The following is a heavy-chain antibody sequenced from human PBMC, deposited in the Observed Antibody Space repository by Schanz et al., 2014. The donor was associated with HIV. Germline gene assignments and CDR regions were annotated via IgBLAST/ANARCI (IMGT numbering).Heavy chain of an antibody. D-gene: IGHD3-9*01. V-gene: IGHV3-23*04. CDR3: ARSYDILTGYYSSPFDY. CDR2: ISGNSGHT. Sequence: VQLVESGGGLVKPGGSLRLSCAASGFTFSNYAMSWVRQAPGKGLEWVSGISGNSGHTWYADSVKGRFTIFRDNSKNTLYLQMDSLRAEDTALYYCARSYDILTGYYSSPFDYWGQGTLVTVSS. J-gene: IGHJ4*02. CDR1: GFTFSNYA.